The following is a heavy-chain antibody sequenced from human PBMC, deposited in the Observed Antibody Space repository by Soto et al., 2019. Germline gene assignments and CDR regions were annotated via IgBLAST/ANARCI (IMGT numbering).Heavy chain of an antibody. V-gene: IGHV3-30*03. Sequence: GGSLRLSCAASGFTFSNYGMHWVRQAPGKGLEWVAVISYDGTDKYYADSVKGRFTISRDDAKNSVYLQMNSLRDEDTAFYYCVRGVVVVVGSTAENFDHWGQGTLVTVSS. CDR3: VRGVVVVVGSTAENFDH. CDR2: ISYDGTDK. CDR1: GFTFSNYG. J-gene: IGHJ4*02. D-gene: IGHD2-15*01.